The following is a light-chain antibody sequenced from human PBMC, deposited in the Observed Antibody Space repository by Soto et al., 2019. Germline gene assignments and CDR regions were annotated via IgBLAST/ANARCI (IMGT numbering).Light chain of an antibody. CDR2: KAS. CDR1: QGITGW. CDR3: QQYNSYSRT. Sequence: DIQLTQSPSTLSASVGDRVTLTCPASQGITGWLAWYQQKPGKAPKLLIYKASSLESGVPSRFSGSGSGTEFTLTISSLQPDDFATYYCQQYNSYSRTFGQGTKV. J-gene: IGKJ1*01. V-gene: IGKV1-5*03.